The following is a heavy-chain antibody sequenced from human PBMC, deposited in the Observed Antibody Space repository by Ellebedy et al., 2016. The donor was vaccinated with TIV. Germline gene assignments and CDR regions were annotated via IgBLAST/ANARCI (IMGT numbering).Heavy chain of an antibody. CDR2: INTYSGDS. D-gene: IGHD4-17*01. CDR1: GYTFISYG. V-gene: IGHV1-18*01. Sequence: ASVKVSXXASGYTFISYGVSWVRQAPGQGLEWLGWINTYSGDSNYAQKLRGRVTVTTDTSTSTAYMELRSLRSDDSAVYYCARAITDTTLTDGYYYYGMDVWGQGTTVTVSS. J-gene: IGHJ6*02. CDR3: ARAITDTTLTDGYYYYGMDV.